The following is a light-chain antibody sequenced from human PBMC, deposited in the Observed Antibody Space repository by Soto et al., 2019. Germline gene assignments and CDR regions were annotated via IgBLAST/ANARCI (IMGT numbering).Light chain of an antibody. CDR3: QQYYTYSPYT. V-gene: IGKV1-5*01. Sequence: DIQMTQSPSTLSASVGDRVTVTCRASQSISRWLAWYQQKPGKAPKLLIYDASNLESGVPSRFSGRGSGTEFTVTVSSLQADDFETYCCQQYYTYSPYTFGPGTKVEIK. CDR1: QSISRW. J-gene: IGKJ2*01. CDR2: DAS.